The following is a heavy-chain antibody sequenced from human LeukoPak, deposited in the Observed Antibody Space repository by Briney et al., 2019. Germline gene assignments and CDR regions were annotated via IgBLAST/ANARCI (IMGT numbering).Heavy chain of an antibody. Sequence: ASVKVSCKASGYTFTSYGINWVRQAPGQGLEWMGWISAYNGNTNYAQKLQGRVTMTTDTSASTAYMELRSLRSDDTAVYYCARDRGSGSYYILPTLNWFDPWGQGTLVTVSS. CDR1: GYTFTSYG. J-gene: IGHJ5*02. CDR2: ISAYNGNT. CDR3: ARDRGSGSYYILPTLNWFDP. V-gene: IGHV1-18*01. D-gene: IGHD1-26*01.